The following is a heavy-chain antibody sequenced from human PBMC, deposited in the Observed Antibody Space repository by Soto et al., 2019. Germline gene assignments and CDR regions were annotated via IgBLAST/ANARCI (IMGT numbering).Heavy chain of an antibody. J-gene: IGHJ4*02. D-gene: IGHD2-21*02. Sequence: PGESLKISCKGSGYSFTSYWIGWVRQMPGKGLEWMGIIYPGDSDTRYSPSFQGQVTISADKSISTAYLQWSSLKASDTAMYYCASSRPPLAYCGGDCYSFSFDYWGQGTLVSVS. CDR3: ASSRPPLAYCGGDCYSFSFDY. CDR2: IYPGDSDT. V-gene: IGHV5-51*01. CDR1: GYSFTSYW.